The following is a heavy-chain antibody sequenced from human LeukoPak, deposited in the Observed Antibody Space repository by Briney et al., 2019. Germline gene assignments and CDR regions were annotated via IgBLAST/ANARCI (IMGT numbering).Heavy chain of an antibody. Sequence: SETLSLTCTVSGGSITSYYWSWIRQPPGKGLEWIGYVYHSGCTNYNPSLKSRVIISLDTSKNQFSLKLSSVTAADTAIYYCARRIVGSTSTLDAFDIWGQGTMVTVSS. J-gene: IGHJ3*02. V-gene: IGHV4-59*01. CDR1: GGSITSYY. D-gene: IGHD1-26*01. CDR2: VYHSGCT. CDR3: ARRIVGSTSTLDAFDI.